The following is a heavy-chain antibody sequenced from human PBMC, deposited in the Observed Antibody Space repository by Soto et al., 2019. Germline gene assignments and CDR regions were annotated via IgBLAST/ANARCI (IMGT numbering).Heavy chain of an antibody. D-gene: IGHD3-10*01. CDR3: ARVEVLLWFGELSRSAFDI. Sequence: QVQLQESGPGLVKPSQTLSLTCTVSGGSISSGGYYWSWIRQHPGKGLEWIGYIYYSGSTYYNPSLKSRVTISVDTSKNQFSLKLSSVTAADTAVYYCARVEVLLWFGELSRSAFDIWGQGTMVTVSS. J-gene: IGHJ3*02. V-gene: IGHV4-31*03. CDR2: IYYSGST. CDR1: GGSISSGGYY.